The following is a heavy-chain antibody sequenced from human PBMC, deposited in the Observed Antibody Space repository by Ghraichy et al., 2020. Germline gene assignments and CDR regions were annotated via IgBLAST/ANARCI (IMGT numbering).Heavy chain of an antibody. CDR2: IKSKTDGGTT. CDR3: TTGYGSGSYYNTPDSLFDY. D-gene: IGHD3-10*01. CDR1: GFTFNNAW. J-gene: IGHJ4*02. Sequence: ETLSLTCAASGFTFNNAWMNWVRQAPGKGLEWVGRIKSKTDGGTTDCAAPVKGRFTISRDDSKNTLYLQMNSLKTEDTAVYYCTTGYGSGSYYNTPDSLFDYWGQGTLVTVSS. V-gene: IGHV3-15*01.